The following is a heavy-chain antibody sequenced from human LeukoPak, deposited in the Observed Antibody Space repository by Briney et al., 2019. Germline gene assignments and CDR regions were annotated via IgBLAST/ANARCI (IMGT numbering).Heavy chain of an antibody. V-gene: IGHV3-30*02. J-gene: IGHJ4*02. CDR1: GFTFSSYG. D-gene: IGHD5/OR15-5a*01. Sequence: PGESLKISCAASGFTFSSYGMHWVRQAPGKGLEWVAFIRFDGSNKYYADSVKGRFTISRDNSKNTLYLQMSSLRPEDTAVYYCARQIGVSIDYWGQGTLVTVSS. CDR3: ARQIGVSIDY. CDR2: IRFDGSNK.